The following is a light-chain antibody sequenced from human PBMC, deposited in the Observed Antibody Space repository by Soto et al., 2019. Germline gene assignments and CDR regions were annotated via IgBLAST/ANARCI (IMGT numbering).Light chain of an antibody. Sequence: QSVLTQPASVSGSPGQSITISCTGTSSDVGNYNYVSWYQQHPGKAPKLMIYDVSNRPSGVSNRFSGSKSGNTASLTISGLQAEDEAEYYCSSYTISSTPVVFGGGTKLTVL. CDR1: SSDVGNYNY. CDR3: SSYTISSTPVV. V-gene: IGLV2-14*01. CDR2: DVS. J-gene: IGLJ2*01.